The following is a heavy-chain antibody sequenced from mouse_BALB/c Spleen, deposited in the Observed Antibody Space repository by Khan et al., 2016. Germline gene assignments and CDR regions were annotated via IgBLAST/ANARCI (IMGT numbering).Heavy chain of an antibody. D-gene: IGHD2-10*02. J-gene: IGHJ3*01. CDR3: ARNEYGNYGFAY. CDR1: GYTFTDYN. CDR2: INPNNGGT. V-gene: IGHV1-18*01. Sequence: VRLQQSGPELVKPGASVKIPCKASGYTFTDYNMDWVKQSHGKSLEWIGDINPNNGGTIYNQKFKGKATLTVDKSSSTAYMELRSLTSEDTAVYYCARNEYGNYGFAYWGQGTLVTVSA.